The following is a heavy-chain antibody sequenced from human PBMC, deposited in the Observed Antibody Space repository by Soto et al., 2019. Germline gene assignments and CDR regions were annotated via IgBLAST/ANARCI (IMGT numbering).Heavy chain of an antibody. CDR1: GFTFSNAW. D-gene: IGHD3-3*01. J-gene: IGHJ6*02. CDR2: IKSKTDGGTT. CDR3: TRDDDPDRDYGMDV. V-gene: IGHV3-15*07. Sequence: EVQLVESGGGLVKPGGSLRLSCAASGFTFSNAWMNWVRQAPGKGLEWVGRIKSKTDGGTTDYAAPVKGRFTISRDDSKNTLYLQMNSLKTEDTAVYYCTRDDDPDRDYGMDVWGQGTTVTVSS.